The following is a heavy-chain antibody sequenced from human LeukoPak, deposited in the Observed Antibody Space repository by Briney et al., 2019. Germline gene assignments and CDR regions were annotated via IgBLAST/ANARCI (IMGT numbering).Heavy chain of an antibody. Sequence: SETLSLTCTVSGGSISSYYWSWIRQPPGKGLEWIGYIYYSGSTNYNPSLKSRVTISVDTSKNQFSLKLNSVTAADTAVYFCARGPYSYDSSGAFDIWGQGTMVTVSS. V-gene: IGHV4-59*08. CDR2: IYYSGST. D-gene: IGHD3-22*01. CDR1: GGSISSYY. J-gene: IGHJ3*02. CDR3: ARGPYSYDSSGAFDI.